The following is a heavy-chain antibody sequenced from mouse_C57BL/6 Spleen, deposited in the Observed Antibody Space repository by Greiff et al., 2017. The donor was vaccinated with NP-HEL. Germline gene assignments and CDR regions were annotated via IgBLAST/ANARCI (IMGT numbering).Heavy chain of an antibody. CDR2: INPGSGGT. Sequence: QVQLKESGAELVRPGTSVKVSCKASGYAFTNYLIEWVKQRPGQGLEWIGVINPGSGGTNYNEKFKGKATLTADKSSSTAYMQLSSLTSEDSAVYFCARGGDGYDYFDYWGQGTTLTVSS. D-gene: IGHD3-3*01. CDR1: GYAFTNYL. CDR3: ARGGDGYDYFDY. J-gene: IGHJ2*01. V-gene: IGHV1-54*01.